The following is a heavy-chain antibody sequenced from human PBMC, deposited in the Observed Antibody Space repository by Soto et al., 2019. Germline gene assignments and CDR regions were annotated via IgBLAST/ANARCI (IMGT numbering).Heavy chain of an antibody. CDR2: ITDSSDTV. D-gene: IGHD3-3*01. CDR3: ARDFGHGYYLDY. J-gene: IGHJ4*01. Sequence: GGSLRLSCVASGFSFSNYNMNWVRQAPGKGLEWVSYITDSSDTVHYADSVRGRFTISRDNAESSLYLQMNSLRDEDTAVYFCARDFGHGYYLDYWGRGTLVTVYS. CDR1: GFSFSNYN. V-gene: IGHV3-48*02.